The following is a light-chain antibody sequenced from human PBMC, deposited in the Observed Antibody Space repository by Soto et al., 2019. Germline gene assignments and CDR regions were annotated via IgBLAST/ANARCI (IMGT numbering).Light chain of an antibody. CDR1: QRVSSY. V-gene: IGKV3-11*01. CDR3: QQRSNWPPLT. J-gene: IGKJ4*01. CDR2: DAS. Sequence: EIVLTQSPAPLSWSPGERATLPCRASQRVSSYLAWYQQKAGQAPRLLIYDASNRATGIPARFSGSGSGTDFTLTISSLEPEDFAVYYCQQRSNWPPLTFGGGTKVEIK.